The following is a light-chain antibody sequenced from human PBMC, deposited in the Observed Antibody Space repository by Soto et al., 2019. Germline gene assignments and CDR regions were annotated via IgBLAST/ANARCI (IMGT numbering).Light chain of an antibody. V-gene: IGKV3-11*01. CDR1: QSVSSF. CDR2: DAS. J-gene: IGKJ1*01. CDR3: QQRSNWPKT. Sequence: IVVTQSPATLSLSKGERATLSCRASQSVSSFLAWYQQKPGQAPRLLIYDASHRATGIPARFSGSGSGTDFTLTISSLEPEDFAVYYCQQRSNWPKTFGQGTKVDIK.